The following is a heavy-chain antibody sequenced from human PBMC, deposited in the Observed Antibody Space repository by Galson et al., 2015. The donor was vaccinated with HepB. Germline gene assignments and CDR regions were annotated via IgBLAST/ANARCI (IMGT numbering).Heavy chain of an antibody. V-gene: IGHV3-7*03. J-gene: IGHJ1*01. CDR2: IKQDGSEK. CDR1: GFTFSNCW. CDR3: TRALGYCSGGNCYKYFQH. D-gene: IGHD2-15*01. Sequence: SLRLSCAASGFTFSNCWMSWVRQAPGMGLAWVANIKQDGSEKYYVDSLKGRFTISRDNAKNSLYLQMNSLRVEDTAVYYCTRALGYCSGGNCYKYFQHWGQGTLVTVSS.